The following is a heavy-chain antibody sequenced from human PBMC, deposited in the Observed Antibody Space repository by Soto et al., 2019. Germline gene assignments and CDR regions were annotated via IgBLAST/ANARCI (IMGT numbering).Heavy chain of an antibody. D-gene: IGHD2-21*02. CDR3: ARDCGGDCGYYGMDV. V-gene: IGHV3-33*01. CDR2: IWYDGSNK. J-gene: IGHJ6*02. Sequence: QVQLVESGGGVVQPGRSLRLSCAASGFTFSSYGMHWVRQAPGKGLERVAVIWYDGSNKYYADSVKGRFTISRDNSKNTLYMQMNSLRAEDTAVYYCARDCGGDCGYYGMDVWGQGTTVTVSS. CDR1: GFTFSSYG.